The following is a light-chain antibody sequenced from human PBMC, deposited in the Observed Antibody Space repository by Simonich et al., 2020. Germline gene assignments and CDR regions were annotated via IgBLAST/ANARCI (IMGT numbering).Light chain of an antibody. CDR2: LVS. CDR1: QSLLHSNGYNY. CDR3: MQSIQLPPT. Sequence: DIVMTQSPLSLPVTPGEPASISCRSSQSLLHSNGYNYLDWYLQKPGQSPQLLIYLVSNRASGVPDRFSGSVSGTDFTLKISRVEAEDVGVYYCMQSIQLPPTFGQGTKLEIK. J-gene: IGKJ2*01. V-gene: IGKV2-28*01.